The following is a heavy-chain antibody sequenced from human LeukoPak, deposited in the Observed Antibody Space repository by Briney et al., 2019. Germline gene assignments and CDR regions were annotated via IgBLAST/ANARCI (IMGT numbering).Heavy chain of an antibody. CDR3: ARGPAASGWGYYYYYMDV. D-gene: IGHD2-2*01. Sequence: GASVKVSCKASGYTFTSYYMHWVRQVPGQGLEWMGIINPSGGSTSYAQKFQGRVTMTRDMSTSTVYMELSSLRSEDTAVYYCARGPAASGWGYYYYYMDVWGKGTTVTISS. CDR1: GYTFTSYY. V-gene: IGHV1-46*01. CDR2: INPSGGST. J-gene: IGHJ6*03.